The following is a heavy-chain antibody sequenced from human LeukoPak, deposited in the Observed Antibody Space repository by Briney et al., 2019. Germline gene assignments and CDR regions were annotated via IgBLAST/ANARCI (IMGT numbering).Heavy chain of an antibody. D-gene: IGHD5-12*01. CDR3: AKGRRPRSIVAAGY. V-gene: IGHV3-30*18. Sequence: GGSLRLSCAASGFTFSSYAMSWVRQAPGKGLEWVAVISYDGSNKYYADSVKGRFTISRDNSKNTLYLQMNSLRAEDTAVYYCAKGRRPRSIVAAGYWGQGTLVTVSS. CDR1: GFTFSSYA. J-gene: IGHJ4*02. CDR2: ISYDGSNK.